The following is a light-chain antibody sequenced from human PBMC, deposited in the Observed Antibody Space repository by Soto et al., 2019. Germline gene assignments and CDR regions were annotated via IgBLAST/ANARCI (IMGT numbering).Light chain of an antibody. CDR3: QQYGNSITWT. J-gene: IGKJ1*01. V-gene: IGKV3-20*01. CDR2: AAS. Sequence: EVVVTQSPGTVSLSPGERATLSCRASQSVTNHYLAWYQQKAGQAPRLLIYAASSRATGIPDRFSGSWSGTDFTLSISRLEPEDFAVYYCQQYGNSITWTFGQGTKVEIK. CDR1: QSVTNHY.